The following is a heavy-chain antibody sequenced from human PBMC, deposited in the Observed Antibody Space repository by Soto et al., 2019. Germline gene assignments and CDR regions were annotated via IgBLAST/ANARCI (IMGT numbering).Heavy chain of an antibody. J-gene: IGHJ6*02. CDR2: ISYDGSNK. Sequence: HPGGSLRLSCAASGFTFSSYGMHWVRQAPGKGLEWVAVISYDGSNKYYADSVKGRFTISRDNSKNTLYLQMNSLRAEDTAVYYCAKSQAGYCSGGSCYLNRSYGMDVWGQGTTVTVSS. D-gene: IGHD2-15*01. V-gene: IGHV3-30*18. CDR1: GFTFSSYG. CDR3: AKSQAGYCSGGSCYLNRSYGMDV.